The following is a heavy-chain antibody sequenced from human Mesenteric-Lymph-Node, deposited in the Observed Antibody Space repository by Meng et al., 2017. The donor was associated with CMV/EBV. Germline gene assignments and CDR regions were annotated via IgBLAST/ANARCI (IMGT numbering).Heavy chain of an antibody. V-gene: IGHV3-13*03. J-gene: IGHJ4*02. D-gene: IGHD1-26*01. CDR3: LVGDSVAH. CDR1: RFTFRTYD. Sequence: GGSLRLSCAVCRFTFRTYDMHWVRQPIGKGLGWVSPIGIAGDTCYPDSVKGQFTISRDNAKNSLYLQMNSLRVEDTAVYHCLVGDSVAHWGQGTLVTVSS. CDR2: IGIAGDT.